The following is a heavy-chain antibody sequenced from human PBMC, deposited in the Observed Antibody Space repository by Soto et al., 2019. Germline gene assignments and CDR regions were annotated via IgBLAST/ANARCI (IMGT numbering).Heavy chain of an antibody. D-gene: IGHD2-2*01. Sequence: ASVKVSCKASGYTFTGYYMHWVRQAPGQGLEWMGWINPNSGGTNYAQKFQGWVTMTRDTSTSTAYMELRSLRSDDTAVYYCARDPVYCSSTSCPQPNWFDPWGQGTLVTSPQ. J-gene: IGHJ5*02. V-gene: IGHV1-2*04. CDR3: ARDPVYCSSTSCPQPNWFDP. CDR1: GYTFTGYY. CDR2: INPNSGGT.